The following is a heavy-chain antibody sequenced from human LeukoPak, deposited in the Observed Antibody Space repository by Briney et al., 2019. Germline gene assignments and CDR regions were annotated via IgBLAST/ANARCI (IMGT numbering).Heavy chain of an antibody. CDR3: ARAHYYDRSGYYPTPGY. D-gene: IGHD3-22*01. Sequence: ASVKVSCKASGYTFSIYGFSWVRQAPGQGLEWMGIINPSGGSTSYAQKFQGRVTMTRDMSTSTVYMELSSLRSEDTAVYYCARAHYYDRSGYYPTPGYWGQGTLVTVSS. J-gene: IGHJ4*02. V-gene: IGHV1-46*01. CDR1: GYTFSIYG. CDR2: INPSGGST.